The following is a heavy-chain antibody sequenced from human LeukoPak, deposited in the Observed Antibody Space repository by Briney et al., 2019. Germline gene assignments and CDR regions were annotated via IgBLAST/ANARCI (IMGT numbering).Heavy chain of an antibody. CDR1: GFTFDNYG. CDR2: INWNGGSI. Sequence: GGSLRLSCAASGFTFDNYGMSWVRLAPGKGLEWVSGINWNGGSIGYAHSVKGRFTISRDNARNSLYLQINSLRAEDTAVYYCARDDGSYSRSPGFDYWGQGTLVTVSS. V-gene: IGHV3-20*04. D-gene: IGHD1-26*01. CDR3: ARDDGSYSRSPGFDY. J-gene: IGHJ4*02.